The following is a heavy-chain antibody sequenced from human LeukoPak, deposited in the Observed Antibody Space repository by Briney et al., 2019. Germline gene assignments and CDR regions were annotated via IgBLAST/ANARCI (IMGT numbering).Heavy chain of an antibody. CDR3: ARDSLERDWFDP. J-gene: IGHJ5*02. CDR2: ISAYNGNT. CDR1: GYTFTSYG. V-gene: IGHV1-18*01. Sequence: GASVKVSCKASGYTFTSYGISWVRQAPGQGLEWMGWISAYNGNTNYAQKFQGRVTITADKSTSTDYMELSSLRSEDTAVYYCARDSLERDWFDPWGQGTLVTVSS. D-gene: IGHD1-1*01.